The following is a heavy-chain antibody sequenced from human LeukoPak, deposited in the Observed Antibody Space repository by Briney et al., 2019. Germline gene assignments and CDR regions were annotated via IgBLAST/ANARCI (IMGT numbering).Heavy chain of an antibody. J-gene: IGHJ4*02. Sequence: KPSETLSLTCGVYGGSFSGYYWTWIRQSPEKGLEWIGYFRHSGGAFLHPSLQSRVTISGDRTKNQFSLTVNSVTAADTAVYFCARGELYFDYWGQGTLVTVSS. CDR3: ARGELYFDY. D-gene: IGHD1-7*01. V-gene: IGHV4-34*01. CDR2: FRHSGGA. CDR1: GGSFSGYY.